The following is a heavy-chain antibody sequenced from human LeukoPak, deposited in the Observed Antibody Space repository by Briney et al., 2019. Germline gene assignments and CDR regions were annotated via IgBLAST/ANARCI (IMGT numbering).Heavy chain of an antibody. CDR3: ASGIAVAGTGGAFDI. D-gene: IGHD6-19*01. Sequence: GASVKVSCKASGGTFSSYAISWVRQAPGQGPEWMGRIIPIFGTANYAQKFQGRVTITTDESTSTAYMELSSLRSEDTAVYYCASGIAVAGTGGAFDIWGQGTMVTVSS. J-gene: IGHJ3*02. V-gene: IGHV1-69*05. CDR2: IIPIFGTA. CDR1: GGTFSSYA.